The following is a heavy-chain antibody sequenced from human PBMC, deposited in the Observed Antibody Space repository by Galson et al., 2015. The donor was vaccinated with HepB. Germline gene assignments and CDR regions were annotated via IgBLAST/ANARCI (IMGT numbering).Heavy chain of an antibody. D-gene: IGHD2-15*01. Sequence: SVKVSCKASGGTFSSYAISWVRQAPGQGLEWMGGIIPIFGTANYAQKFQGRVTITADESTSTAYIELSSLRSEDTAVYYCARGYCSGGSCSSNDYWGQGTLVTVSS. V-gene: IGHV1-69*13. CDR1: GGTFSSYA. CDR2: IIPIFGTA. J-gene: IGHJ4*02. CDR3: ARGYCSGGSCSSNDY.